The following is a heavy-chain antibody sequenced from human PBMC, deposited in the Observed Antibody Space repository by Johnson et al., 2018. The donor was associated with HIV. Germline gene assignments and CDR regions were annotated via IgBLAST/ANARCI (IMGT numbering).Heavy chain of an antibody. Sequence: VQLVESGGGVVRPGGSLRLSCAASGFTFDDYAMHWVRQAPGKGLEWVSVIYSGGSTYYADSVKGRFTISRDNSKNTLYLQMNSLRAEDTAVYYCAKELGSSWYHYACDIWGQGTMVTVSS. CDR3: AKELGSSWYHYACDI. CDR2: IYSGGST. CDR1: GFTFDDYA. V-gene: IGHV3-NL1*01. J-gene: IGHJ3*02. D-gene: IGHD6-13*01.